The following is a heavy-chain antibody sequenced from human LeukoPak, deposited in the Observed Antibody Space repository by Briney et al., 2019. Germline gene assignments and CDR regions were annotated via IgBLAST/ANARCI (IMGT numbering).Heavy chain of an antibody. Sequence: GGSLRLSCAASGFTFDDYAMYWVRQAPGRGLEWVSGISWNSGSIGYADSVKGRFTISRDNAKNSLDLQMNSLRTEDTALYYCAKGIGINYAGSYIGMDVWGQGTTVTVSS. CDR1: GFTFDDYA. CDR3: AKGIGINYAGSYIGMDV. D-gene: IGHD3-10*01. J-gene: IGHJ6*02. CDR2: ISWNSGSI. V-gene: IGHV3-9*01.